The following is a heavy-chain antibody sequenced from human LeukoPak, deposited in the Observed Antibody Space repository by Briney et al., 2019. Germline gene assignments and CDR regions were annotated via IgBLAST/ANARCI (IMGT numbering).Heavy chain of an antibody. Sequence: PGGSLRLSCAASGFTFSSYGMSWVRQAPGKGLEWVSTIGGSGVTTYYADSVKGRFTISRDNSKNTLYLQMSSLRAEDTAVYYCAKVVDSSSSIWGQGTLVTVSS. CDR3: AKVVDSSSSI. J-gene: IGHJ4*02. V-gene: IGHV3-23*01. CDR1: GFTFSSYG. D-gene: IGHD6-13*01. CDR2: IGGSGVTT.